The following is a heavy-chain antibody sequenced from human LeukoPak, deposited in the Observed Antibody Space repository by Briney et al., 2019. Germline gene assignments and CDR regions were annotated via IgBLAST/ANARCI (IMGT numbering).Heavy chain of an antibody. CDR2: INPNSGGT. Sequence: GASVKVSCKASGYTFTSYGISWVRQAPGQGLEWMGWINPNSGGTNYAQKFQGRVTMTRDTSISTAYMELSRLRSDDTAVYYCAREQDTYYNYWGQGTLVTVSS. CDR3: AREQDTYYNY. J-gene: IGHJ4*02. V-gene: IGHV1-2*02. D-gene: IGHD3-10*01. CDR1: GYTFTSYG.